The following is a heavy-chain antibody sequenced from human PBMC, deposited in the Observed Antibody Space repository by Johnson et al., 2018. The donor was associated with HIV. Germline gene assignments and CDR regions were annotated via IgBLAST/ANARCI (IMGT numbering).Heavy chain of an antibody. CDR1: GFTVSSNY. CDR2: IYSGGST. Sequence: VQLVESGGGLVQPGGSLRLSCAASGFTVSSNYMSWVRQAPGKGLEWVSVIYSGGSTYYTDSVKGRFTISRDNSKNTLYLQTNGLRAEDTAVYYCARGVGLVDGMIVDAFDIWGQGTMVTVSS. V-gene: IGHV3-66*02. CDR3: ARGVGLVDGMIVDAFDI. J-gene: IGHJ3*02. D-gene: IGHD3-22*01.